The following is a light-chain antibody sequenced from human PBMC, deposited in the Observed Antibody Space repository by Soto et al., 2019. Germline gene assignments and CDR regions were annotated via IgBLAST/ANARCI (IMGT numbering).Light chain of an antibody. CDR1: QSVSSSY. CDR3: QQYGSSSWT. Sequence: EIVLTQSPGTLSLSPGERATLSCRASQSVSSSYLAWYQQKPGQAPRLLIYGTSSRATAIPDRFSGSGFGTDFTLTISRLEPEDFAVYYCQQYGSSSWTVGQGTKVDIK. CDR2: GTS. V-gene: IGKV3-20*01. J-gene: IGKJ1*01.